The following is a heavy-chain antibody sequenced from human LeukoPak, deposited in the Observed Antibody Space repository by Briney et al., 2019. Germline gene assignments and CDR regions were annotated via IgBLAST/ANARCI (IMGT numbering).Heavy chain of an antibody. V-gene: IGHV4-59*01. D-gene: IGHD4-17*01. J-gene: IGHJ4*02. CDR1: GGAITGYY. Sequence: SETLSLTCTVSGGAITGYYWSWIRQPPGKGLEWIGYIYYSGSTNYNPSLKSRVTMSVDTSKKQFSLKLSSVTAADTAVYYCARGRPPDDYGTLFDYWGQGTLVTVSS. CDR2: IYYSGST. CDR3: ARGRPPDDYGTLFDY.